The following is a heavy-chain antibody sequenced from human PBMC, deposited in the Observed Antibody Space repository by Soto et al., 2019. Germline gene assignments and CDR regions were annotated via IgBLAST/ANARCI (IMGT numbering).Heavy chain of an antibody. CDR3: ARQKNIVVLPLLSLDF. V-gene: IGHV1-69*06. CDR2: IIPIIGTP. Sequence: VQLVQSGAEVKKPGSSVIVSCKASGGTFDNYAISWVRQAPGQGLEWMGGIIPIIGTPSYAQRFQGRVKFIADKHTRTAYMQLRSLRSEDTDVYYCARQKNIVVLPLLSLDFWRQGTQVIVSS. D-gene: IGHD2-21*01. J-gene: IGHJ4*02. CDR1: GGTFDNYA.